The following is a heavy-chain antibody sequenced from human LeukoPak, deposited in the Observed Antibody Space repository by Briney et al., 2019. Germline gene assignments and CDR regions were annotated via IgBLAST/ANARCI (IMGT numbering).Heavy chain of an antibody. J-gene: IGHJ4*02. CDR1: GLTLSSYW. CDR3: ARVRGGWLRFFEPVFDY. V-gene: IGHV3-7*01. CDR2: IQQEGSEK. Sequence: PGRCMRLSCAASGLTLSSYWMSCVSHAPGKGLGWVANIQQEGSEKHYVDSVKGRFTISRDNAKNSLYLHMNSLRAEDTAVYYCARVRGGWLRFFEPVFDYWGQGTLVTVSS. D-gene: IGHD5-12*01.